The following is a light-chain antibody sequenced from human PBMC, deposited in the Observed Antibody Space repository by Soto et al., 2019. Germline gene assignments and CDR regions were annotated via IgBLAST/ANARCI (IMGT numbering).Light chain of an antibody. CDR2: KAS. Sequence: DFQMTQSPSTLSASVGDRVTITCRASQSISSWLAWYQQKPGKAPKLLIYKASSLESGVPSRFSGSGSGPEFTHTISSLEADDFATYYCQQYNSYSTEGRFGQGTKVPIK. V-gene: IGKV1-5*03. J-gene: IGKJ1*01. CDR3: QQYNSYSTEGR. CDR1: QSISSW.